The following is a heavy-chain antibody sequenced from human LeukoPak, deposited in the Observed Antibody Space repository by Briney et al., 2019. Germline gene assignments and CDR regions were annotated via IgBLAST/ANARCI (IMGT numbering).Heavy chain of an antibody. J-gene: IGHJ4*02. Sequence: ASVKVSCKASGNTFSGHYMHWVRQAPGQGLEWMGWLDPNSGGTNYAQKFQGRVSMTRDTSISTDYMELSRLRSDDTAVYYCARTAGYSYLAFWGKGTLVTVSS. V-gene: IGHV1-2*02. CDR3: ARTAGYSYLAF. CDR1: GNTFSGHY. CDR2: LDPNSGGT. D-gene: IGHD5-18*01.